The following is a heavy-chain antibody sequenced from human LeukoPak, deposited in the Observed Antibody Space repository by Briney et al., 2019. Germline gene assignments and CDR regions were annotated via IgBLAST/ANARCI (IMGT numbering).Heavy chain of an antibody. CDR3: ARGGSGSYFDY. Sequence: GGSLRLSCAASGFTFSSYAMHWVRQAPGKGLEWVAVILYDGSNKYYADSVKGQFTISRDNSKHALYLQMNSLRAEDTAVYYCARGGSGSYFDYWGQGTLVTVSS. CDR2: ILYDGSNK. V-gene: IGHV3-30*04. J-gene: IGHJ4*02. CDR1: GFTFSSYA. D-gene: IGHD1-26*01.